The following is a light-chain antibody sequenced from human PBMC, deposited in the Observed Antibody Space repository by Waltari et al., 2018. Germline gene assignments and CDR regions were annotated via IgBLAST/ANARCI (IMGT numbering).Light chain of an antibody. CDR2: ENN. J-gene: IGLJ3*02. V-gene: IGLV1-44*01. Sequence: QSVLTQPPSASGTPGQRVSMSCSGSSSNVGTTSVYWYQQLPGTAPKLLIYENNQRPSGAPDRFSGSRSGTSASLAISGLQSEDEAEYYCAAWDDSLGWVFGGGTKLTVL. CDR3: AAWDDSLGWV. CDR1: SSNVGTTS.